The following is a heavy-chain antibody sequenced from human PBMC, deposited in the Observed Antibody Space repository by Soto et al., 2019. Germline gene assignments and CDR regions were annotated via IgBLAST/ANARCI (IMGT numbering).Heavy chain of an antibody. J-gene: IGHJ6*03. V-gene: IGHV4-59*01. Sequence: SETLSLTCTVSGGSISSYYWSWIRQPPGKGLEWIGYIYYSGSTNYNPSLKSRVTISVDTSKNQFSLKLSSVTAADTAVYYCARGPRIHLAKPYYYMDVWGKGTTVTVSS. CDR3: ARGPRIHLAKPYYYMDV. CDR2: IYYSGST. CDR1: GGSISSYY.